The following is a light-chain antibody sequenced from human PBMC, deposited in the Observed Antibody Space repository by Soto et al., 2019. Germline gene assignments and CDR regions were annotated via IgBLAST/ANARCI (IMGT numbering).Light chain of an antibody. V-gene: IGKV3-15*01. CDR2: RAN. J-gene: IGKJ1*01. Sequence: IVMTQSPATLSVSPGEGATLSCTASQSLTTDLAWYQQKPGQTPRLLVYRANTRATGTSARFMGSGSGTEFTLTISSLQSEDFAVYYCQQYSDWPWTSGQGTKVDIK. CDR1: QSLTTD. CDR3: QQYSDWPWT.